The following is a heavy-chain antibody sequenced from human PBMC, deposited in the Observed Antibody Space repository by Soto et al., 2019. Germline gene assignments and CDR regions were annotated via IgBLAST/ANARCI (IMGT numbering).Heavy chain of an antibody. Sequence: GGSLRLSCAASGFTVSSNYMSWVRQAPGKGLEWVSVIYSGGSTYYADSVKGRFTISRDNSKNTLYLQMNSLRAEDTAVYYCARAGAAAGRGYYYYGMDVWGQGTTVTVSS. CDR2: IYSGGST. J-gene: IGHJ6*02. V-gene: IGHV3-53*01. CDR1: GFTVSSNY. CDR3: ARAGAAAGRGYYYYGMDV. D-gene: IGHD6-13*01.